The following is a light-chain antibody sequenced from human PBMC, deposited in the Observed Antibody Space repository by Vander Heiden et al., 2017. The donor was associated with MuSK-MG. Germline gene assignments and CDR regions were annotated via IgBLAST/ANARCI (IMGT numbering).Light chain of an antibody. CDR1: PSVSSN. CDR2: GTS. J-gene: IGKJ5*01. V-gene: IGKV3-15*01. CDR3: LQYNNGPIS. Sequence: EIVMTQSPATLSVSPGERATLSCRASPSVSSNLAWYQQKPGQAPRLLIYGTSTRATDIPARFNGSGTGTEFTLTVRSLQSVDFTVDPCLQYNNGPISFG.